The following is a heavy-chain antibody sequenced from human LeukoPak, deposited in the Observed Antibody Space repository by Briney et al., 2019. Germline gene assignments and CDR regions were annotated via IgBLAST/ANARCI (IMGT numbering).Heavy chain of an antibody. CDR2: IDDSGNT. D-gene: IGHD5/OR15-5a*01. CDR1: GGSFSGYY. Sequence: SETLSLTCAVYGGSFSGYYWTWTRQPLGKGPEWIGEIDDSGNTSYNPSLKSRITISVDTSKNQFSLRLSSVTAADTAVYYCARGGTLYGVYRATQYFMHVWGEGTTVIVSS. V-gene: IGHV4-34*01. CDR3: ARGGTLYGVYRATQYFMHV. J-gene: IGHJ6*03.